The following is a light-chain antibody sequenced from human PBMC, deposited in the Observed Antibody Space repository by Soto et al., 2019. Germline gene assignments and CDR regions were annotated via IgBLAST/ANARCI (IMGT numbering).Light chain of an antibody. V-gene: IGLV2-14*01. J-gene: IGLJ3*02. Sequence: QSALTQPASVSGSPGQSITISCTGTSSDVGTYNYVSWYQQHPGKAPKLMIYGVSNRPSGIPNRFSGSKSGNTASLTISGLQAEDEADYYCNSCTTTFTVVFGGGTKLTVL. CDR3: NSCTTTFTVV. CDR2: GVS. CDR1: SSDVGTYNY.